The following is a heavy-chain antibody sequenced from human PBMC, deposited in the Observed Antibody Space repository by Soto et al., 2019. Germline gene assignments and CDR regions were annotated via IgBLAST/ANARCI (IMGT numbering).Heavy chain of an antibody. Sequence: SETLSLTCTVSGGSVSSGSYYWSWIRQPPGKGLEWIGYIYYSGSTNYNPSLKSRVTISVDTSKNQFSLKLSSVTAADTAVYYCARSDIDAFDIWGQGTMVTVSS. V-gene: IGHV4-61*01. J-gene: IGHJ3*02. CDR1: GGSVSSGSYY. CDR2: IYYSGST. D-gene: IGHD2-21*02. CDR3: ARSDIDAFDI.